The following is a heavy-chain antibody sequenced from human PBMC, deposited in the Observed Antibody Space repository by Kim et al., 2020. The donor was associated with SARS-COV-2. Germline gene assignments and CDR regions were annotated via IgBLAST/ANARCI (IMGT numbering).Heavy chain of an antibody. V-gene: IGHV7-4-1*02. J-gene: IGHJ5*02. CDR3: ARDSRDPELLWFGELLSYNWFDP. Sequence: ASVKVSCKASGYTFTNYAMNWVRQAPGQGLEWMGWINTNTGNPTYAQGFSGRFVFYLDTSITTAFLQISSLKAEDTAVYYCARDSRDPELLWFGELLSYNWFDPWGQGTLVTVSS. D-gene: IGHD3-10*01. CDR2: INTNTGNP. CDR1: GYTFTNYA.